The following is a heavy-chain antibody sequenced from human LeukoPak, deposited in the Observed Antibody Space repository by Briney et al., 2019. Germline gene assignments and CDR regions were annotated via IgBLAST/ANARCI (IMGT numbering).Heavy chain of an antibody. CDR3: ARDRYYDFWSGYYVPYYYYYMDV. J-gene: IGHJ6*03. CDR2: INHSGST. V-gene: IGHV4-34*01. CDR1: GGSFSGYY. Sequence: SETLSLTCAVYGGSFSGYYWSWVRQPPGKGLEWIGEINHSGSTNYNPSLKSRVTISVDTSKNQFSLKLSSVTAADTAVYYCARDRYYDFWSGYYVPYYYYYMDVWGKGTTVTVSS. D-gene: IGHD3-3*01.